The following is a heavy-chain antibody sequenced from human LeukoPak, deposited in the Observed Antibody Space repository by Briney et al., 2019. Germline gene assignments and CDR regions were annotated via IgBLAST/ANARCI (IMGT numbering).Heavy chain of an antibody. CDR1: GITFSNYE. J-gene: IGHJ4*02. CDR3: ASSLSSGWGPVNDY. V-gene: IGHV3-48*03. D-gene: IGHD6-19*01. CDR2: IDPGGSNR. Sequence: GGSLRPSCAASGITFSNYEMNWVRQAPGKGLEWVSYIDPGGSNRFYAGSVRGRFAIYRDDAKKSVYLQMNSLRAEDTAVYYCASSLSSGWGPVNDYWGQGIMVTVSS.